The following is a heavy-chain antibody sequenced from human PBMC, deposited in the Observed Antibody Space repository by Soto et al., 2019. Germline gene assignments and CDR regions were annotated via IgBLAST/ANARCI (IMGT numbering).Heavy chain of an antibody. Sequence: EVQLVETGGGLIQPGGSLRLSCAASGFTVSSNYMSWVRQAPGKGLEWVPVIYSGGSTYYADSVRGRFTISRDNSKNTLYLQMKGLRAEDTAVYYCARDPPATRHGMDVWGQGTTVTVSS. V-gene: IGHV3-53*02. CDR1: GFTVSSNY. CDR2: IYSGGST. CDR3: ARDPPATRHGMDV. J-gene: IGHJ6*02.